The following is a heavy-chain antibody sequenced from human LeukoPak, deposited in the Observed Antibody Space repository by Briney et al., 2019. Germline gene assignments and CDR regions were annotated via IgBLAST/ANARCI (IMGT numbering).Heavy chain of an antibody. V-gene: IGHV3-7*01. CDR3: ARDPRVGYCSSSSCQGGYNYFDP. CDR2: IKQDGSAK. Sequence: PGGSLRLSCAASGFTFSTYWMNWVRQAPGKGLEWVANIKQDGSAKSYVDSVKGRFTISRDNAKNSLYLQLTSLRAEDTAIYYCARDPRVGYCSSSSCQGGYNYFDPWGQGTLVTVSS. J-gene: IGHJ5*02. D-gene: IGHD2-2*01. CDR1: GFTFSTYW.